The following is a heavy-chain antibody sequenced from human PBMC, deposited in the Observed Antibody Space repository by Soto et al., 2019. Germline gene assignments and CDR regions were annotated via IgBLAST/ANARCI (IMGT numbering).Heavy chain of an antibody. D-gene: IGHD5-18*01. CDR3: AKGRVDTAMLYYYGMDV. Sequence: PGGSLRLSCAASGFTFASYGIHWVRQAPGKGLEWVAVISYDGSNIYYAASVKGRFTISRDESKKTVYLQMNSLRPEDTALYYCAKGRVDTAMLYYYGMDVWGQGTTVTVS. J-gene: IGHJ6*02. CDR2: ISYDGSNI. V-gene: IGHV3-30*18. CDR1: GFTFASYG.